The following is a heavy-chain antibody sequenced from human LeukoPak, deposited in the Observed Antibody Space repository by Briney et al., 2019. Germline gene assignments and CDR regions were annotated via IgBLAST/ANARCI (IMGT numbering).Heavy chain of an antibody. V-gene: IGHV4-34*01. CDR3: ARDRLKGYYGSGSYYS. CDR2: INHSGST. CDR1: GGSFSGYY. J-gene: IGHJ5*02. Sequence: PSETLSLTCAVYGGSFSGYYWSWIRRPPGKGLEWIGEINHSGSTNYNPSLKSRVTISVDTSKNQFSLKLSSVTAADTAVYYCARDRLKGYYGSGSYYSWGQGTLVTVSS. D-gene: IGHD3-10*01.